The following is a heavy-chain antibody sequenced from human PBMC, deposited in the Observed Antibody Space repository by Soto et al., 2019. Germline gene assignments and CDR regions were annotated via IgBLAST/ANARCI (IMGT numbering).Heavy chain of an antibody. CDR3: ARVSYYYSSGYYYSPRLVY. V-gene: IGHV4-34*01. J-gene: IGHJ4*02. D-gene: IGHD3-22*01. Sequence: SETLSLTCAVYGGSFSGYYWSWIRQPPGKGLEWIGEINHSGSTNYNPSLKSRVTISVDTSKNQFSLKLSSVTAADTAVYYCARVSYYYSSGYYYSPRLVYWGQGTLVTVS. CDR2: INHSGST. CDR1: GGSFSGYY.